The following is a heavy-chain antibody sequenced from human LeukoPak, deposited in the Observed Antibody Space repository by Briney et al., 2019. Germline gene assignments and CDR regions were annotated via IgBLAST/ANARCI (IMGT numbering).Heavy chain of an antibody. V-gene: IGHV4-59*01. CDR1: GGSINSYY. CDR2: IHYSGST. CDR3: ARESGFWSGYSSNAFDI. Sequence: SETLSLTCTVSGGSINSYYWSWIRQPPGKGLEWIGYIHYSGSTNYNPSLKSRVTILVDTSKNQFSLKLSSVTAADTAVYYCARESGFWSGYSSNAFDIWGQGTMVTVSS. J-gene: IGHJ3*02. D-gene: IGHD3-3*01.